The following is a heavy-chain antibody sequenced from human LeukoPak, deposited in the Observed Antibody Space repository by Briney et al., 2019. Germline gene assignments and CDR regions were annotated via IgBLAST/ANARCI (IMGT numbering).Heavy chain of an antibody. CDR2: ISSSSSYI. J-gene: IGHJ4*02. D-gene: IGHD3-10*01. CDR1: GFTFSSYT. CDR3: ARDAHLYYYGSGSYDY. V-gene: IGHV3-21*01. Sequence: GGSLRLSCAASGFTFSSYTMKWVRQAPGKGLEWVSSISSSSSYIYYADSVKGRFTISRDNAKNSLFLQMNSLRAEDTAVYYCARDAHLYYYGSGSYDYWGQGTLVTVSS.